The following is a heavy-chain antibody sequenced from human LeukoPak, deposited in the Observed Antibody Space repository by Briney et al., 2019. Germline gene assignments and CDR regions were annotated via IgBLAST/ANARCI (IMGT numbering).Heavy chain of an antibody. V-gene: IGHV4-59*08. D-gene: IGHD5-24*01. J-gene: IGHJ4*02. Sequence: PSETLSLTCTVSGASISSYYWSWIRQPPGKGLEWIAFISYSGSTNYNPSPKSRVTISLDTSKKQLSLRLNSVIATDTAVYYCATTERWLHWDSWGQGTLVTVSS. CDR3: ATTERWLHWDS. CDR2: ISYSGST. CDR1: GASISSYY.